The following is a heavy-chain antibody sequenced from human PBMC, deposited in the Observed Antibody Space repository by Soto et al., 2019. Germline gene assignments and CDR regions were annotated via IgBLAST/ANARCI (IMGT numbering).Heavy chain of an antibody. V-gene: IGHV5-51*01. CDR1: GYSFTSYW. Sequence: GESLKISCKGSGYSFTSYWIGWVRQMPGKGLEWMGIIYPGDSDTRYSPSFQGQVTISADKSISTAYLQWSSLKASDTAMYYCARSPNMVRGVIITTNGPDWFDPWGQGTLVTVSS. CDR3: ARSPNMVRGVIITTNGPDWFDP. CDR2: IYPGDSDT. J-gene: IGHJ5*02. D-gene: IGHD3-10*01.